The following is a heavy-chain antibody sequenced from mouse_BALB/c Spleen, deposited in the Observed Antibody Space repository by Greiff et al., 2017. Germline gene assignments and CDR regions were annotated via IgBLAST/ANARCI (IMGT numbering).Heavy chain of an antibody. CDR1: GYSFTSYF. CDR2: INPYNGDT. CDR3: ARGKLTVTRGYYLDY. D-gene: IGHD4-1*01. J-gene: IGHJ2*01. V-gene: IGHV1-20*02. Sequence: VQLKQSGPELVKPGASVKISCKASGYSFTSYFMNWVMQSHGKSLEWIGRINPYNGDTFYNQKFKGKATLTVDKSSSTAHMELRSLASEDSAVYYCARGKLTVTRGYYLDYWGQGTTLTVSS.